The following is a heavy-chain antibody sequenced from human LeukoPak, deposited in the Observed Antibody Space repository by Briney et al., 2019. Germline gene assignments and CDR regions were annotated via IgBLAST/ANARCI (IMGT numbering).Heavy chain of an antibody. CDR2: IVPIIGRA. V-gene: IGHV1-69*13. D-gene: IGHD3-22*01. Sequence: ASVKVSCKASGGTFINYAFSLVRQDLGQGLEWMGAIVPIIGRANYAQRFQGRVTIIADDSTSTVYMELSSLRSEDTAVYYCARARHSFHDSSGYYYAFDYWGQGTLVSVSS. CDR3: ARARHSFHDSSGYYYAFDY. CDR1: GGTFINYA. J-gene: IGHJ4*02.